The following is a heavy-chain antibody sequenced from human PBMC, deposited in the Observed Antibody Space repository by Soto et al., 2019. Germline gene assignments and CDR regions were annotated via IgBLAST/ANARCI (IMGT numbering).Heavy chain of an antibody. CDR2: IGQDGSEK. CDR3: ARDTGLEYDYGDSLDY. J-gene: IGHJ4*02. Sequence: PGGSLSLSCVASGFTFSSYWMSWVRQAPGKGLEWVANIGQDGSEKDYIDSVKGRFTVSRDNAKNTLYLQMNSLRAEDTAVYYCARDTGLEYDYGDSLDYWGQGTLVTVSS. V-gene: IGHV3-7*01. D-gene: IGHD4-17*01. CDR1: GFTFSSYW.